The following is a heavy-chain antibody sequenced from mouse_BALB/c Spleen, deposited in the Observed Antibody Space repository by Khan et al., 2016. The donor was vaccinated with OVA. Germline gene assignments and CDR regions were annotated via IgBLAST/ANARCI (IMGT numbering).Heavy chain of an antibody. CDR1: GFTFSSYS. CDR2: ISSGGDYT. D-gene: IGHD1-1*01. J-gene: IGHJ3*01. CDR3: AEHLSVWFAY. Sequence: EVELVESGGDLVKPGGSLKLSCAASGFTFSSYSMSWVRQTPDKRLEWVASISSGGDYTYYPDSVKGRFTISRDNAKNTLYLQMSDLKSEDTAMYYWAEHLSVWFAYWGQGTLVTVSA. V-gene: IGHV5-6*01.